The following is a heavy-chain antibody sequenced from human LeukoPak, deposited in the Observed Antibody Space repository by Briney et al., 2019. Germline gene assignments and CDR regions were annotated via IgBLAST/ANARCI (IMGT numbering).Heavy chain of an antibody. CDR2: ISYDGSNK. CDR1: GFTFSSYA. V-gene: IGHV3-30-3*01. J-gene: IGHJ4*02. CDR3: ARVLIAVAGPSVVRGLGY. D-gene: IGHD6-19*01. Sequence: GGSLRLSCAASGFTFSSYAMHWVRQAPGKGLEWVAVISYDGSNKYYADSVKGRFTISRDNAKNSLYLQMNSLRAEDTAVYYCARVLIAVAGPSVVRGLGYWGQGTLVTVSS.